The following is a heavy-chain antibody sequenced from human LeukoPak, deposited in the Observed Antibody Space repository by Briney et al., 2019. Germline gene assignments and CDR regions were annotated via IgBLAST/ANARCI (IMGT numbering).Heavy chain of an antibody. CDR1: GASISSSSYY. Sequence: SETLSLTCTVSGASISSSSYYWGWIRQPQGKGLEWIGSIYSSGSTYYNPSLKSRVTMSVDTSKNQFSLKLSSVTAADTAVYYCARHATYSSGWYGPDYWGQGTLVTVSS. CDR3: ARHATYSSGWYGPDY. V-gene: IGHV4-39*01. CDR2: IYSSGST. D-gene: IGHD6-19*01. J-gene: IGHJ4*02.